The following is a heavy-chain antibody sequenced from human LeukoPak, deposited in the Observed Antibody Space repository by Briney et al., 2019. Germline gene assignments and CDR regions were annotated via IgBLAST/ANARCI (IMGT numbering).Heavy chain of an antibody. CDR3: AELGITMIGGV. V-gene: IGHV3-20*04. CDR2: IHWNGTSI. CDR1: GFTFDDHD. J-gene: IGHJ6*04. D-gene: IGHD3-10*02. Sequence: GGSLRLSCAASGFTFDDHDMTWVRQVPGKGLEWVSGIHWNGTSIGYADSVKGRFTISRDNAKNSLYLQMNSLRAEDTAVYYCAELGITMIGGVWGKGTTVTISS.